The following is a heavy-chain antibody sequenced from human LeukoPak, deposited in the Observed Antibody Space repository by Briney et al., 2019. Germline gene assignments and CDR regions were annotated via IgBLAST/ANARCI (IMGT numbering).Heavy chain of an antibody. D-gene: IGHD3-22*01. CDR1: GFTFSNYA. CDR3: ARGGSGYYYGFDY. Sequence: GGSLRLSCAASGFTFSNYAMSWVRQAPGKGLEWVSSIHYSGGSTYYADSVKGRFTISRDNSKNTLYLQMNSLRAEDTAVYYCARGGSGYYYGFDYWGQGTLVTVSP. CDR2: IHYSGGST. J-gene: IGHJ4*02. V-gene: IGHV3-23*01.